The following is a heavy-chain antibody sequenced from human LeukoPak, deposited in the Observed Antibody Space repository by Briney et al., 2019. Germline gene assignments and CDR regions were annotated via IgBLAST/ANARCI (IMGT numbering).Heavy chain of an antibody. Sequence: SETLSLTCAVSGGSISSGGYSWSWIRQPPGKGLEWIGYIYYSGSTNYNPSLKSRVTISVDTSKNQFSLKLSSVTAADTAVYYCARLRDDSSGYYSYYFDYWGQGTLVTVSS. J-gene: IGHJ4*02. D-gene: IGHD3-22*01. CDR3: ARLRDDSSGYYSYYFDY. CDR1: GGSISSGGYS. V-gene: IGHV4-61*08. CDR2: IYYSGST.